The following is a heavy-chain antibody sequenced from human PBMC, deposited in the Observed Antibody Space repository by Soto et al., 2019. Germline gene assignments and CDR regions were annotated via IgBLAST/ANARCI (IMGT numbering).Heavy chain of an antibody. CDR2: INHGGST. CDR1: GGSFSGYY. CDR3: ARSRVSGGRQCCSDI. Sequence: QVQLQQWGAGLLKPSETLSLTCAVYGGSFSGYYWSLIRQPPGKGLEWIGEINHGGSTYYNPSLKSRVTVSVDASKNQFSLKLRSVTAADTAVYYCARSRVSGGRQCCSDIWGQGTMVTVSS. J-gene: IGHJ3*02. D-gene: IGHD1-26*01. V-gene: IGHV4-34*01.